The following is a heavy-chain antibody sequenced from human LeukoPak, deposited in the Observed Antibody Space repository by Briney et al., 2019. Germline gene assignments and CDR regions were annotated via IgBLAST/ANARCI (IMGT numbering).Heavy chain of an antibody. D-gene: IGHD2-2*01. V-gene: IGHV3-48*01. CDR3: APGYCSSSSCTHYFDY. CDR1: GFTFSTYS. J-gene: IGHJ4*02. CDR2: ISSSSNTI. Sequence: GGSLKLSCAASGFTFSTYSMNWVRQAPGKGLEWVSYISSSSNTIYYADSGKGRFTVSRDNAKNTLYLQMNSPRVEDTAVYYCAPGYCSSSSCTHYFDYWSQGTLVTVSS.